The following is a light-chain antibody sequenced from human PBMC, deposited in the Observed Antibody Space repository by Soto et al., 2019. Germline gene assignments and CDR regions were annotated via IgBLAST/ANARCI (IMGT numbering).Light chain of an antibody. CDR1: SSDVEGYNL. V-gene: IGLV2-23*01. CDR2: EGS. Sequence: QSALTQPASVSGSPGQSITISCTESSSDVEGYNLVSWYQHHAGKAPKLMIYEGSKRPSGVSNRFSGSKSGNTASLTISGLQAEDEADYYCCSYVGTWVFGGGTNVTVL. J-gene: IGLJ3*02. CDR3: CSYVGTWV.